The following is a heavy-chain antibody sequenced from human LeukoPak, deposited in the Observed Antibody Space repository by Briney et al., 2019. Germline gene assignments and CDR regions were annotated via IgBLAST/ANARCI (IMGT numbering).Heavy chain of an antibody. V-gene: IGHV3-66*01. D-gene: IGHD3-22*01. CDR2: LYSGGGT. Sequence: PGGSLRLSCAASGFTVSSTYMSWVRQAPGKGLEWVSVLYSGGGTFYADSVRARFTISRDCSKNTLYLQMNALRAEDTAVYYCARDLPHYDWGQGTLVTVSS. J-gene: IGHJ4*02. CDR3: ARDLPHYD. CDR1: GFTVSSTY.